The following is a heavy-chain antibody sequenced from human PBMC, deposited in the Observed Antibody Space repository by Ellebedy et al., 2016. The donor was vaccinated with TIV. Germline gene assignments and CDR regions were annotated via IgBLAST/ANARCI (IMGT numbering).Heavy chain of an antibody. V-gene: IGHV3-7*01. Sequence: GGSLRLXXAASGFTFSSYWMSWVRQAPGKGLEWVANIKQDGSEKYYVDSVKGRFTISRDNAKNSLYLQMNSLRAEDTAVYYCARGFRLLWFGELSSPFDYWGQGTLVTVSS. CDR3: ARGFRLLWFGELSSPFDY. CDR2: IKQDGSEK. D-gene: IGHD3-10*01. J-gene: IGHJ4*02. CDR1: GFTFSSYW.